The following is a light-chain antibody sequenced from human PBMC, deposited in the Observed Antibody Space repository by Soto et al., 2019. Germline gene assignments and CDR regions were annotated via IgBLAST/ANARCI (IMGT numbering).Light chain of an antibody. V-gene: IGLV2-14*01. J-gene: IGLJ1*01. CDR1: TSDIGAYNY. CDR3: CSYTSSNTYV. CDR2: EVS. Sequence: QSALTQPASVSGSPGQSITISCTGTTSDIGAYNYVSWFQQLPDKAPNLIIFEVSNRPSGVSTRFSASKSGNTASLTISGLQAEDEDDYYCCSYTSSNTYVFGTGTKVTVL.